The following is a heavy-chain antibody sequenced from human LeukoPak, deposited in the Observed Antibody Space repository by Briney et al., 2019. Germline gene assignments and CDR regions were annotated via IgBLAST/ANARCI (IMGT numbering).Heavy chain of an antibody. J-gene: IGHJ3*02. CDR3: ARKGKLGDAFDI. V-gene: IGHV4-61*02. CDR1: GGSISSGSYY. Sequence: PSETLSLTCTVSGGSISSGSYYWSWIRQPAGKGLEWIGRIYTSGSTNYSPSLKSRVTISVDTSKNQFSLKLSSVTAADTAVYYCARKGKLGDAFDIWGQGTMVTVSS. D-gene: IGHD3-16*01. CDR2: IYTSGST.